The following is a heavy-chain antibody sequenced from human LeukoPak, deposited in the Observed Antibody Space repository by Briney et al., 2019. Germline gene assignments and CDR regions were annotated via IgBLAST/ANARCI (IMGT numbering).Heavy chain of an antibody. Sequence: PSETLSLTCTVSGGSISSYYWSWIRQPPGKGLEWIGYIYTSGSTNYNPSLKSRVTISVDTSKNQFSLKLSSVTAADTAVYYCARLGNYYGSGTMDVWAKGPRSPSP. CDR3: ARLGNYYGSGTMDV. CDR2: IYTSGST. V-gene: IGHV4-4*09. D-gene: IGHD3-10*01. J-gene: IGHJ6*03. CDR1: GGSISSYY.